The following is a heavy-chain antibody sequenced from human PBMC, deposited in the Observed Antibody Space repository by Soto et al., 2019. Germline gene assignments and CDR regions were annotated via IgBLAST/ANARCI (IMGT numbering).Heavy chain of an antibody. Sequence: QPGGSLRLSCAASGFTVSTNYMSWVRQAPGKGLEWVSVVYAGDGRYYADSVEGRFTISRDISRNTVYLQMNSLRAEDTAVYYCARTAYGKNYFDYWGQGALVTVSS. CDR1: GFTVSTNY. CDR2: VYAGDGR. CDR3: ARTAYGKNYFDY. J-gene: IGHJ4*02. V-gene: IGHV3-53*01. D-gene: IGHD3-10*01.